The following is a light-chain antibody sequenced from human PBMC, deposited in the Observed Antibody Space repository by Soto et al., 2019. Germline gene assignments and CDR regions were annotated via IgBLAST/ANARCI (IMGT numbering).Light chain of an antibody. J-gene: IGKJ2*01. CDR2: DAS. CDR3: QQSYTTVYS. Sequence: IQLTQSPSSLSASVGDRVTITCRASQDITNYLAWYRQKPGKAPTLLIYDASTLQSGVPSRFSGLGSGTDFALTITSLQPDDSATYYCQQSYTTVYSFGQGTKVDIK. CDR1: QDITNY. V-gene: IGKV1-39*01.